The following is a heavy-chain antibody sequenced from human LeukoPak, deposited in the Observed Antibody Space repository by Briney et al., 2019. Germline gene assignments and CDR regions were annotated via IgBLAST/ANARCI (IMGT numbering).Heavy chain of an antibody. D-gene: IGHD6-19*01. CDR3: ARGKINNSGWYHPICDAFDI. J-gene: IGHJ3*02. CDR1: GYTFTGYY. V-gene: IGHV1-2*02. CDR2: INPNSGGT. Sequence: ASVKVSCKASGYTFTGYYMHWVRQAPGQGLEWMGWINPNSGGTNYAQKFQGRVTMTRDTSISTAYMELSRLRSDDTAVYYCARGKINNSGWYHPICDAFDIWGQGTMVTVSS.